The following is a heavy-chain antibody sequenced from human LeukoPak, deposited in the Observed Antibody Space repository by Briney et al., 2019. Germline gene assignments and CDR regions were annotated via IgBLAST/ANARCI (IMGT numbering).Heavy chain of an antibody. CDR3: AKAYSATY. V-gene: IGHV3-23*01. D-gene: IGHD6-13*01. CDR2: ISPSGDRT. CDR1: GFTFSSYS. J-gene: IGHJ4*02. Sequence: GGSLRLSCAASGFTFSSYSMNWVRQAPGKGLEWVSTISPSGDRTYYADSVKGRFTISRDNSKNTLSLQMNSLRVEDAAMYYCAKAYSATYWGQGTLVTVSS.